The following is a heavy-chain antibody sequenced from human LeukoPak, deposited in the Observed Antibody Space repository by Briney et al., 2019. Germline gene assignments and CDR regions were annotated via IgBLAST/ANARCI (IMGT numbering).Heavy chain of an antibody. CDR2: INHSGST. D-gene: IGHD5-18*01. CDR1: GGSFSGYY. CDR3: ARAVELWSRYYFDY. V-gene: IGHV4-34*01. Sequence: SETLSLTCAVYGGSFSGYYWSWIRQPPGKGLEWIGEINHSGSTKYNPSLKSRVTISVDTSKNQFSLKLSAVTAADTAVYYCARAVELWSRYYFDYWGQGTLVTVSS. J-gene: IGHJ4*02.